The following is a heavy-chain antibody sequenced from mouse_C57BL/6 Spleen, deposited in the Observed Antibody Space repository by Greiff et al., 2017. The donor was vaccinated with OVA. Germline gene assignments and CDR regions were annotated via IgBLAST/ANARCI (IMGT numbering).Heavy chain of an antibody. CDR3: AKDGYVDV. CDR2: INPSTGGS. J-gene: IGHJ1*03. CDR1: GYSFTGYY. Sequence: VQLKESGPELVKPGASVKISCKASGYSFTGYYMNWVKQSPEKSLEWIGEINPSTGGSTYNQKFKAKATLTVDKSSSTAYMQLKSRTSEDSAVYYCAKDGYVDVWGTGTTVTVSS. V-gene: IGHV1-42*01.